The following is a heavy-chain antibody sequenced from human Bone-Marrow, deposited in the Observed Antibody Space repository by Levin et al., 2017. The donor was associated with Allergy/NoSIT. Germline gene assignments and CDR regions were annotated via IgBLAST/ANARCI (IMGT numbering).Heavy chain of an antibody. D-gene: IGHD3-3*01. V-gene: IGHV1-8*01. CDR3: ARANQIYYDFWSGYFYYFDY. Sequence: GASVKVSCKASGYTFTSYDINWVRQATGQGLEWMGWMNPNSGNTGYAQKFQGRVTMTRNTSISTAYMELSSLRSEDTAVYYCARANQIYYDFWSGYFYYFDYWGQGTLVTVSS. CDR2: MNPNSGNT. CDR1: GYTFTSYD. J-gene: IGHJ4*02.